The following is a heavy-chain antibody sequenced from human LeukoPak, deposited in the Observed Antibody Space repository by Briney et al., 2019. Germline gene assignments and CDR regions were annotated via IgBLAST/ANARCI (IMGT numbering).Heavy chain of an antibody. D-gene: IGHD4-17*01. Sequence: SETLSHTCTVSGASISSRSYYWGWIRQPPGKGLEWIGSFYYSGSTYYNPSLKSRATISVDTSKNQFSLKLTSVTAADTAVYYCASRDDYGDPFDPWGQGTLVTVSS. CDR3: ASRDDYGDPFDP. CDR1: GASISSRSYY. CDR2: FYYSGST. V-gene: IGHV4-39*01. J-gene: IGHJ5*02.